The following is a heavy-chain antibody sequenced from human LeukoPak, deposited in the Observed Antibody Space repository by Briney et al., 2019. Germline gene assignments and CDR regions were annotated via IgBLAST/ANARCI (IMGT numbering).Heavy chain of an antibody. J-gene: IGHJ3*02. V-gene: IGHV4-31*02. Sequence: LRLSCAASGFTFSSYAMSWIRQFPGKGLEWIGHIYYSGSTYYNVSLQSRMTISIATSKIQFSLTLKSVSAADTAVYYCARLTMVRGLDIWGQGTTVTVSS. CDR1: GFTFSSYA. D-gene: IGHD3-10*01. CDR3: ARLTMVRGLDI. CDR2: IYYSGST.